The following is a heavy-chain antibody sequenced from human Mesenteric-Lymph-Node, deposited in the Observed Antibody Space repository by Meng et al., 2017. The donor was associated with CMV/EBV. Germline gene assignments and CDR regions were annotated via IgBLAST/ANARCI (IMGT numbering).Heavy chain of an antibody. D-gene: IGHD5-12*01. V-gene: IGHV3-23*01. J-gene: IGHJ6*02. CDR2: INGDGATT. CDR3: TTDGTGDIEGGYGMDV. CDR1: GFTFSDYA. Sequence: GESLKISCVASGFTFSDYAMSWVRQVPGKGLEWVSSINGDGATTYYADSVRGRFTISRDNSKDTLYLQMSSLRAEDTAVYYCTTDGTGDIEGGYGMDVWGQGTTVTVSS.